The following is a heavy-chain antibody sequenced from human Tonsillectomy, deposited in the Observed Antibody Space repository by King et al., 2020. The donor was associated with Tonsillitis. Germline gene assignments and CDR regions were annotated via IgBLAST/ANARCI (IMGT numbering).Heavy chain of an antibody. Sequence: VQLVESGGGLVQPGGSLRLSCAASGFTFGAYWMTWVRQAPGKGLEWVANMNEDGSVKYHVDSVKGRFTISRDNAKNSLYLQMNSLRAEDTALYYCARGENTSGDYWGQGTLVTVSS. D-gene: IGHD3-10*01. J-gene: IGHJ4*02. V-gene: IGHV3-7*03. CDR2: MNEDGSVK. CDR3: ARGENTSGDY. CDR1: GFTFGAYW.